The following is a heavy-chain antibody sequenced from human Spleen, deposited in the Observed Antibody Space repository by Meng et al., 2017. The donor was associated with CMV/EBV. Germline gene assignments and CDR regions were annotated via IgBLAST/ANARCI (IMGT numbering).Heavy chain of an antibody. J-gene: IGHJ4*02. CDR2: IRSKAYGGTT. CDR3: TRDRVTIFGVVFLYFDC. V-gene: IGHV3-49*04. CDR1: GFTFGDYA. D-gene: IGHD3-3*01. Sequence: GGSLRLSCTASGFTFGDYAMSWVRQAPGKGLEWVGFIRSKAYGGTTEYAASVKGRFTISRDDSKSIAYLQMNSLKTEDTAVYYCTRDRVTIFGVVFLYFDCWGQGTLVTVSS.